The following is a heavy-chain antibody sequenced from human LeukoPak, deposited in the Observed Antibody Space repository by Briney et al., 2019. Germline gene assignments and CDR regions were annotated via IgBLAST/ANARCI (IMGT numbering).Heavy chain of an antibody. CDR2: ISYDGSNK. Sequence: GGSLRLSCAASGFTFSSYGMHWVRQAPGKGLEWVAVISYDGSNKYYADSVKGRFTISRDNSKNTLYLQMNSLRAEDTAVYYCAKGETTVVTPDAFDIWGQGTMVTVSS. CDR3: AKGETTVVTPDAFDI. V-gene: IGHV3-30*18. D-gene: IGHD4-23*01. CDR1: GFTFSSYG. J-gene: IGHJ3*02.